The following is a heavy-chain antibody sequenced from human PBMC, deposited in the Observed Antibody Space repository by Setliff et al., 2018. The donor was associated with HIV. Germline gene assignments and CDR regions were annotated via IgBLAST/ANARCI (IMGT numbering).Heavy chain of an antibody. CDR3: ARLRVSSSSQTFDH. D-gene: IGHD6-6*01. CDR2: IYYSGTT. J-gene: IGHJ4*02. V-gene: IGHV4-59*11. Sequence: PWETLSLTCTVSGGSISNQYWSWIRQPQGKGLEWIGYIYYSGTTHYNPSLKSRVAMSVDTSKNQFSLDLTSVTPADTAVYYCARLRVSSSSQTFDHWGQGILVTVSS. CDR1: GGSISNQY.